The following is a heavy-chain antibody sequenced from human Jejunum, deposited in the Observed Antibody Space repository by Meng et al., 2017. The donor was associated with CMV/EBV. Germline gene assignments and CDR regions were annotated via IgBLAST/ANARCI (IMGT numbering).Heavy chain of an antibody. CDR3: ARGVISYHDS. J-gene: IGHJ5*02. D-gene: IGHD3-16*01. CDR2: IYTDSGDT. V-gene: IGHV1-3*04. CDR1: GYTFTNFA. Sequence: SCKASGYTFTNFAIHWVRKEPGQRLEWMGWIYTDSGDTRFSQKFQGRVSFTRDTPATTAYMELTSLRSEDTAVYYCARGVISYHDSWGQGTLVTVSS.